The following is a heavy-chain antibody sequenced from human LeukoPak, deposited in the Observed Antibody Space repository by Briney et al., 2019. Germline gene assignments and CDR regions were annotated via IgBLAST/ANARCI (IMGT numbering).Heavy chain of an antibody. J-gene: IGHJ2*01. CDR2: IYYSGTT. D-gene: IGHD3-16*01. V-gene: IGHV4-59*01. Sequence: PSETLSLTCTVSGGSIGSYFWSWIRQPLGKRLEWMGYIYYSGTTNYNPSLKSRVTMSMDRSKNQFSLKLTSVTAADTAVYYCARETYSYTLGGYSFDLRGRGTLVTVSS. CDR1: GGSIGSYF. CDR3: ARETYSYTLGGYSFDL.